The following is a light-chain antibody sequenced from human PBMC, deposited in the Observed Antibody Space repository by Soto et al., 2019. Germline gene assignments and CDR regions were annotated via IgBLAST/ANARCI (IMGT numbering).Light chain of an antibody. CDR2: KAS. V-gene: IGKV1-5*03. Sequence: DIQLTQSPSFLSASVGDRVTITCRASESISSWLTWYQQKPGKAPKLLMYKASSLESGVPSRFSGSGSGTEFTLTISSLQPDDFATYYCQQYNSYPWTFGQGTKVDIK. CDR3: QQYNSYPWT. J-gene: IGKJ1*01. CDR1: ESISSW.